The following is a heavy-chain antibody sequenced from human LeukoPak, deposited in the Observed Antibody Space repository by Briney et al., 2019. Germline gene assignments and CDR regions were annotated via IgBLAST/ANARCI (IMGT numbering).Heavy chain of an antibody. V-gene: IGHV3-66*02. CDR1: GFTVSSNY. Sequence: PGGSLRLSCAASGFTVSSNYMSWVRQAPGKGLEWVSVMYSGGSTYYADSVKGRFTISRDNSKNTLYLQMNSLRAEDTAVYYCAKDAYSSGWFPYYYYYYMDVWGKGTTVTISS. CDR2: MYSGGST. J-gene: IGHJ6*03. D-gene: IGHD6-19*01. CDR3: AKDAYSSGWFPYYYYYYMDV.